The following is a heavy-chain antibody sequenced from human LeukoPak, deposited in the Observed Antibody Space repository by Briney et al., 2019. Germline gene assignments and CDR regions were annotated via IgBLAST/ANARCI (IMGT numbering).Heavy chain of an antibody. CDR2: ISSSSSYT. CDR1: GFTFSDYY. J-gene: IGHJ4*02. CDR3: ARLTEKDGYFDY. D-gene: IGHD5-24*01. V-gene: IGHV3-11*03. Sequence: GGSLRLSCAASGFTFSDYYMSWIRQAPGKGLEWVSYISSSSSYTNYADSVKGRFTISRDNAKNSLYLQINSLRAEDTAVYYCARLTEKDGYFDYWGQGTLVTVSS.